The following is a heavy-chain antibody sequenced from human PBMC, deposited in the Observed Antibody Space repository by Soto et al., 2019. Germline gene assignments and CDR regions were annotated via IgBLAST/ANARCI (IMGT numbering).Heavy chain of an antibody. Sequence: SETLSLTCTVSGGSISSGGYYWSWIRQHPGKGLEWIGYIHYSGTNYYNPSLKSRINISVDTSKNQFSLKLSSVTAADTAVYYCASHHHRMAVWGQGTTVTVYS. CDR3: ASHHHRMAV. CDR1: GGSISSGGYY. CDR2: IHYSGTN. J-gene: IGHJ6*02. V-gene: IGHV4-31*03.